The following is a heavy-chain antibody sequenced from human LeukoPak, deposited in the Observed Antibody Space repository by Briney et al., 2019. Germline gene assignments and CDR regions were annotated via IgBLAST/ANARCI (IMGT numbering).Heavy chain of an antibody. J-gene: IGHJ4*02. CDR2: IYYRGNT. CDR1: GDSVSIYY. D-gene: IGHD1-1*01. Sequence: KPSETLSLTCTVSGDSVSIYYWSWIRQPPGKGLEWIGYIYYRGNTNYNPSLKSRVTMAVDTSKNQFSLKVSSVTAADTAVYHCARAGNNWSFDYWGQGTLVTVSS. CDR3: ARAGNNWSFDY. V-gene: IGHV4-59*02.